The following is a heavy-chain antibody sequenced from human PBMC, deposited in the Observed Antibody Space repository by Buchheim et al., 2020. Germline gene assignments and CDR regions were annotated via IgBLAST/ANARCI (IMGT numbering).Heavy chain of an antibody. CDR2: ISGSGGST. V-gene: IGHV3-23*01. CDR3: AKDWVSSSWTPVARSPFDY. Sequence: EVQLLESGGGLVQPGGSLRLSCAASGFTFSSYAMSWVRQAPGKGLEWVSAISGSGGSTYYADSVKGRFTISRDNSKNTLYLQMNSLRAEDTAVYYCAKDWVSSSWTPVARSPFDYWGQGTL. D-gene: IGHD6-13*01. J-gene: IGHJ4*02. CDR1: GFTFSSYA.